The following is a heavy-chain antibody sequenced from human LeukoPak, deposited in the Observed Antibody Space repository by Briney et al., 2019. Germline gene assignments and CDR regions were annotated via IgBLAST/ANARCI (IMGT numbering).Heavy chain of an antibody. CDR1: GFTFGSHA. CDR3: AGVAAGSWFDP. V-gene: IGHV3-23*01. Sequence: GGSLRLSCAASGFTFGSHAMSWVRQAPGKGLEWVSAIGGSGVSTYYADSVKGRFTISRDNSKNTLYLQMNSLRVEDTAVYYCAGVAAGSWFDPWGQGTLVTVSS. D-gene: IGHD2-15*01. CDR2: IGGSGVST. J-gene: IGHJ5*02.